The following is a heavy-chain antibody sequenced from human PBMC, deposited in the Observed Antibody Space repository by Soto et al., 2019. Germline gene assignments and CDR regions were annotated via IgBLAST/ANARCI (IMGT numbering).Heavy chain of an antibody. Sequence: GGSLRLSCAASGFTFSSYAMHWVRQAPGKGLEWVAVISYDGSNKYYADSVKGRFTISRDNSKNTLYLQMNSLRAEDTAVYYCARGQRITMVRGVIPYGMDVWGQGTTVTVSS. V-gene: IGHV3-30-3*01. D-gene: IGHD3-10*01. CDR2: ISYDGSNK. CDR1: GFTFSSYA. J-gene: IGHJ6*02. CDR3: ARGQRITMVRGVIPYGMDV.